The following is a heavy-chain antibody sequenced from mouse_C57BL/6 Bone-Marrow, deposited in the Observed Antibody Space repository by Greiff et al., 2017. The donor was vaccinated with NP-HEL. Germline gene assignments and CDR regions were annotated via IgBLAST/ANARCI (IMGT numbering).Heavy chain of an antibody. J-gene: IGHJ2*01. CDR3: AKGPLYYFDY. CDR2: IDPSDSYT. V-gene: IGHV1-50*01. CDR1: GYTFTSYW. D-gene: IGHD3-3*01. Sequence: QVQLQQPGAELVKPGASVKLSCKASGYTFTSYWMQWVKQRPGQGLEWIGVIDPSDSYTNYNQKFKGKATLTVDTSSSTAYMQLSSLTSEDSAVYYCAKGPLYYFDYWGQGTTLTVSS.